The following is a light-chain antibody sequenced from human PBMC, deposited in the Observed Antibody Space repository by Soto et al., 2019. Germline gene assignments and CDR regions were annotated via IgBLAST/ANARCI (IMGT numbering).Light chain of an antibody. CDR2: DDR. CDR1: NIGSKS. CDR3: QVWDSGSDRVL. Sequence: SYELTQPPSVSVAPGQTARITCGGNNIGSKSVHWYQQKPGQAPVVVVYDDRDRPSGIPERFSGSNSGNTATLTISRVEAGDEADYYCQVWDSGSDRVLFGGGTKLTVL. V-gene: IGLV3-21*02. J-gene: IGLJ2*01.